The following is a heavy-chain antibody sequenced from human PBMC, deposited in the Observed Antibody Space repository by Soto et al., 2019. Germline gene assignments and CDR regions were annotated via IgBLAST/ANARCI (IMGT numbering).Heavy chain of an antibody. CDR2: IYYSGST. V-gene: IGHV4-30-4*08. CDR1: GESISSGGYY. J-gene: IGHJ4*02. CDR3: ASRHSSPYFDY. Sequence: PSETLSLTCNVSGESISSGGYYWSWIRHHPGKGLEWIGSIYYSGSTYYNPSLKSRVTISVDTSKNQFSLKLNSVTAADTAVYYCASRHSSPYFDYWGQGTLVTVSS. D-gene: IGHD6-13*01.